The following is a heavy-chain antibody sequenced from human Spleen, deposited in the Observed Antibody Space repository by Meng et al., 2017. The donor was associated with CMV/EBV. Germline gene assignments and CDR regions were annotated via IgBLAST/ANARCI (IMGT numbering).Heavy chain of an antibody. CDR2: MFYSGST. D-gene: IGHD3-3*01. CDR3: ARGNDFLGYYGMDV. V-gene: IGHV4-59*01. Sequence: SETPSLTCTVSGASISGYYWNWIRQPPGKGLEWIGYMFYSGSTNYNPSLKSRVTISLDTSKNQFSLKLSSVTAADTAVYYCARGNDFLGYYGMDVWGQGTTVTVSS. CDR1: GASISGYY. J-gene: IGHJ6*02.